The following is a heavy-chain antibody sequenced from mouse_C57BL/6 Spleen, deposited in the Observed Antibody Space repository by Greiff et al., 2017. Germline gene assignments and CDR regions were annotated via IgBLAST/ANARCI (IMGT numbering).Heavy chain of an antibody. D-gene: IGHD4-1*01. CDR3: ARSELGY. Sequence: VKLMESGPELVKPGASVKISCKASGYAFSSSWMNWVKQRPGKGLEWIGRIYPGDGDTNYNGKFKGKATLTADKSSSTAYMQLSSLTSEDSAVYFCARSELGYWGQGTTLTVSS. J-gene: IGHJ2*01. CDR1: GYAFSSSW. V-gene: IGHV1-82*01. CDR2: IYPGDGDT.